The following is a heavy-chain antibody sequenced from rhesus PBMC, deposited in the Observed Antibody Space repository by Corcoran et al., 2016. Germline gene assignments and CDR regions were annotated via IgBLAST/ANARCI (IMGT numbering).Heavy chain of an antibody. CDR3: AKDGATWAI. CDR1: GGSISDYY. Sequence: QVKLQQWGEGLVRPSETLSLTCAVYGGSISDYYWSWIRQPPGEGLEWMGNIDGNNARTNYNPALKNRVTISKDTSKNQFSLKLSSVTAADTAVYYCAKDGATWAIWGQGVLVTVSS. CDR2: IDGNNART. D-gene: IGHD1-38*01. V-gene: IGHV4-73*01. J-gene: IGHJ4*01.